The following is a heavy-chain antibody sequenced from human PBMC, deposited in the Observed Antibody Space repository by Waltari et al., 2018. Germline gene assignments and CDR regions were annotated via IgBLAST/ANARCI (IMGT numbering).Heavy chain of an antibody. J-gene: IGHJ2*01. CDR2: IYYSGST. CDR3: ARHYNLYWYFDL. D-gene: IGHD4-4*01. Sequence: QVQLQESGPGLVKPSETLSLTCTVSGGSISSYYWSWIRQPPGKGLEWIGYIYYSGSTNYNPSRKSRVTISVETSKNQFSLKLSSVTAADTAVYYCARHYNLYWYFDLWGRGTLVTVSS. V-gene: IGHV4-59*01. CDR1: GGSISSYY.